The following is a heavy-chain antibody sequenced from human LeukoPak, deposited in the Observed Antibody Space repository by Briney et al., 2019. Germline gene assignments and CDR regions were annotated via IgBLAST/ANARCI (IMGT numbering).Heavy chain of an antibody. CDR3: AGARFSAYYLGYFDY. D-gene: IGHD3-22*01. J-gene: IGHJ4*02. CDR1: GDSISGHY. V-gene: IGHV4-59*11. Sequence: SETLSLTCTVSGDSISGHYWSWIRQPPGKGLEWIGYIYYSGSTNYNPSLKSRVTISVDTSKNQFSLRLSSVTAADTAVYYCAGARFSAYYLGYFDYWGQGTLVTVSS. CDR2: IYYSGST.